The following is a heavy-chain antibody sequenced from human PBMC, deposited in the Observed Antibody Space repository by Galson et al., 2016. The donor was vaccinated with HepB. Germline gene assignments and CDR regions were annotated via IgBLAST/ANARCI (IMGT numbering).Heavy chain of an antibody. Sequence: SVKVSCKASGYSFPSYGITWVRQAPGQGLEWMGWISGYNGNTNYAQKLQGRVTMTTDTSTSTAYMELRSLRSDDTAVYYCARDRPGGFDYWGQGTLVTVSS. V-gene: IGHV1-18*01. CDR3: ARDRPGGFDY. D-gene: IGHD2-2*01. CDR2: ISGYNGNT. CDR1: GYSFPSYG. J-gene: IGHJ4*02.